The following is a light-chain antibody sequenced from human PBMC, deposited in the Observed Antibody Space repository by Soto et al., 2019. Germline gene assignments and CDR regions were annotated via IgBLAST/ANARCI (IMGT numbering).Light chain of an antibody. Sequence: DIQMTQSPSSLSASVGDTVTMTCRASQSIALSVNWYQQKPGKAPKLLIYVAFTLESGVPSKFSGSGSGTEFTLTIRSLQPEDFATYYCQQSFRSPITFGQGTRLE. CDR3: QQSFRSPIT. V-gene: IGKV1-39*01. CDR1: QSIALS. J-gene: IGKJ5*01. CDR2: VAF.